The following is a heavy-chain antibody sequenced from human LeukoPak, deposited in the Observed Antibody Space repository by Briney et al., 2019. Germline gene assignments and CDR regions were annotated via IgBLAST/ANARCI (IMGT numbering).Heavy chain of an antibody. Sequence: GGSLRLSCAASGFTFSSYGMHWVRQAPGKGLEWVAVISYDGSNKYYADSVKGRFTISRDNSKNTLYLQMNSLRGEDTAVYYCVRGGTTSYDYWGQGTLVTVSS. CDR1: GFTFSSYG. J-gene: IGHJ4*02. V-gene: IGHV3-30*03. CDR2: ISYDGSNK. CDR3: VRGGTTSYDY. D-gene: IGHD1-7*01.